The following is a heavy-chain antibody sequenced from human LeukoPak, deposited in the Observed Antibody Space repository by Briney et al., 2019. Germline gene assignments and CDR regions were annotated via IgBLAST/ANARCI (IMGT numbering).Heavy chain of an antibody. Sequence: PGGSLRLSCAASGFTFSSYEMNWVRQAPGKGLEWVSYISSSGSTIYYADSVKGRFTISRDNAKNSLYLQMNSLRAEDTAAYYCARGEWELLMVIGYYWGQGTLVTVSS. V-gene: IGHV3-48*03. CDR1: GFTFSSYE. CDR2: ISSSGSTI. J-gene: IGHJ4*02. D-gene: IGHD1-26*01. CDR3: ARGEWELLMVIGYY.